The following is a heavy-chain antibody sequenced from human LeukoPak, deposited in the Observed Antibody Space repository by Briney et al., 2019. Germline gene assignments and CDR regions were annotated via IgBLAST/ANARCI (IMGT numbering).Heavy chain of an antibody. Sequence: GASVKVSCKASGDIFTTYDVHWMRQASGQGLEWMGWMNPKSGDRGYAQKFQDRVAMTMNNSIRTAYMELRGLQPEDTAVYYCASGWYYHYFGTDVWGQGTTVIVSS. D-gene: IGHD2-15*01. J-gene: IGHJ6*02. CDR2: MNPKSGDR. CDR3: ASGWYYHYFGTDV. CDR1: GDIFTTYD. V-gene: IGHV1-8*01.